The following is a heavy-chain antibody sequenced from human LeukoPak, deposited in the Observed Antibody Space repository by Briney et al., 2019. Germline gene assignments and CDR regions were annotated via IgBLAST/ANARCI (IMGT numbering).Heavy chain of an antibody. Sequence: GAPVKVSCKASGYTFTSYGISWVRQAPGQGLEWMGWISAYNGNTNYAQKLQGRVTMTTDTSTSTAYMELRSLRSDDTAVYYCAREIAAAEGSNWFDPWGQGTLVTVSS. V-gene: IGHV1-18*01. CDR3: AREIAAAEGSNWFDP. J-gene: IGHJ5*02. D-gene: IGHD6-13*01. CDR2: ISAYNGNT. CDR1: GYTFTSYG.